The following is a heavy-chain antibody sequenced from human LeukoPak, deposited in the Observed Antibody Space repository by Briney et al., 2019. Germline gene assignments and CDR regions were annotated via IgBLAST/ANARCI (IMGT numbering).Heavy chain of an antibody. J-gene: IGHJ3*02. D-gene: IGHD2-2*01. Sequence: GGSLRLSCAASGFTFSSYAMHWVRQAPGKGLEWVAVISYDGSNKYYADSVKGRFTISRDNSKNTLYLQMNSLRAEDTAVCYCARTCSSTSCYSSDAFDIWGQGTMVTVSS. CDR2: ISYDGSNK. CDR1: GFTFSSYA. V-gene: IGHV3-30*04. CDR3: ARTCSSTSCYSSDAFDI.